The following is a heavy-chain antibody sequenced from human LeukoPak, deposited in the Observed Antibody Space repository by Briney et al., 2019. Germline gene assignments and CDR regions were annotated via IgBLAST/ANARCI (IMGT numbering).Heavy chain of an antibody. CDR1: GFTFSSCA. J-gene: IGHJ5*02. D-gene: IGHD2-21*02. CDR2: IYYSGST. Sequence: LRLSCAASGFTFSSCAMSWVRQAPGKGLEWIGSIYYSGSTYYNPSLKSRVTISVDTSKNQFSLKLSSVTAADTAVYYCARHYCGGDCYSNWFDPWGQGTLVTVSS. V-gene: IGHV4-30-2*03. CDR3: ARHYCGGDCYSNWFDP.